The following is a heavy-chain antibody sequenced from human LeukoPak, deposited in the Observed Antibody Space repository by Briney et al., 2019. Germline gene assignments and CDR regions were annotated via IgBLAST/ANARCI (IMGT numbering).Heavy chain of an antibody. D-gene: IGHD5-18*01. CDR3: ARQKPTGYSYGSNYFAY. V-gene: IGHV5-51*01. CDR2: IYPGDSDT. J-gene: IGHJ4*02. Sequence: GESLKISCKGSEYSFTSYWIGWVRQMPGKGPEWMGIIYPGDSDTRYSPSFQGQVTISADKSISTAYLQWSSLKASDTAMYYCARQKPTGYSYGSNYFAYWGQGTLVTVSS. CDR1: EYSFTSYW.